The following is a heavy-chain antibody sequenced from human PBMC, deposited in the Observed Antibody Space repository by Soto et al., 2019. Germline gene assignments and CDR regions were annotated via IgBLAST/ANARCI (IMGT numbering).Heavy chain of an antibody. J-gene: IGHJ4*02. D-gene: IGHD3-10*01. CDR1: GFTFSSYS. Sequence: GGSLRLSCAASGFTFSSYSMNWVRQAPGKGLEWVSYISSSSSTIYYADSVKGRFTISRDNSKNTLYLQMNSLRAEDTAVYYCARDRITMVRGTTNDFDYWGQGTLVTVSS. CDR3: ARDRITMVRGTTNDFDY. V-gene: IGHV3-48*01. CDR2: ISSSSSTI.